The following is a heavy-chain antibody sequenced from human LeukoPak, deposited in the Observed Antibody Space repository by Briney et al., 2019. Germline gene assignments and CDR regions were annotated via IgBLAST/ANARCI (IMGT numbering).Heavy chain of an antibody. D-gene: IGHD2-2*01. Sequence: SETLSLTCAVYGGSFSGYYWSWIRQPPGKGLEWIGEINHSGSTNYNPSLKSRVTISVDTSKNQFSLKLSSVTAADTAVYYCARQILVYCNSTSCYLSNTRGYYYYMDVWGKGTTVTVSS. CDR2: INHSGST. J-gene: IGHJ6*03. CDR1: GGSFSGYY. CDR3: ARQILVYCNSTSCYLSNTRGYYYYMDV. V-gene: IGHV4-34*01.